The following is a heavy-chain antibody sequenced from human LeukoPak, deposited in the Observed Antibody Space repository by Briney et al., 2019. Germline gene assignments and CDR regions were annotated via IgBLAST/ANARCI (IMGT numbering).Heavy chain of an antibody. Sequence: GGSLRLSCAASGFTFSSYAMSWVRQAPGKGLQWVAVISYDGTNKYYADSVKGRFTISRDNSKNTLYLQMNGLRAEDTAIYYCAKLIGSSSDIGWGQGTLVTVSS. V-gene: IGHV3-30*18. D-gene: IGHD2-15*01. CDR1: GFTFSSYA. CDR3: AKLIGSSSDIG. J-gene: IGHJ4*02. CDR2: ISYDGTNK.